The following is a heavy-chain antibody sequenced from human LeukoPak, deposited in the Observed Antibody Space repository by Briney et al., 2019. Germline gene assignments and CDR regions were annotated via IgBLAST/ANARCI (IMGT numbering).Heavy chain of an antibody. D-gene: IGHD4-17*01. CDR3: ARVDNGDYFDY. Sequence: PSETLSLTCTVSGGSISNYYWTWIRQPPGKRLEWIGYTHDSRNSNYNPSLKSRVTMSVDTSKNQFSLRLSSVTAADTAVYYCARVDNGDYFDYWGQGTLVTVSS. CDR2: THDSRNS. CDR1: GGSISNYY. J-gene: IGHJ4*02. V-gene: IGHV4-59*01.